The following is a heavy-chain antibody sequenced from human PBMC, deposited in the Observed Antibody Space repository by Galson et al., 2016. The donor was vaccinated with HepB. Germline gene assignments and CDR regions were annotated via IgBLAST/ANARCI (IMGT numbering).Heavy chain of an antibody. CDR3: ARGSVSFDFDP. CDR2: ISLDGTNE. CDR1: RFTFSRFG. Sequence: SLRLSCAASRFTFSRFGMHWVRQAPGKGLEWVAIISLDGTNEYYADSVKGRFAISRDNSKNTLYLQMNCLGAEDTAIYYCARGSVSFDFDPWGQGTLVTVSS. D-gene: IGHD3-9*01. V-gene: IGHV3-33*05. J-gene: IGHJ5*02.